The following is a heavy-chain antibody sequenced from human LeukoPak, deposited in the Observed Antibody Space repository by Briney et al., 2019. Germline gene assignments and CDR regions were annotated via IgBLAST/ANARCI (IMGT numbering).Heavy chain of an antibody. Sequence: ASVKVSCKAFGYTFTSNYMHWVRQAPGQGPEWMEVISPSGGSTTYAQKFQGRVTLTRDMSTSTDYLELSSLRSEDTAVYYCAREIGPRQLHLWGSAFDYWGQGTLVTVSS. CDR2: ISPSGGST. CDR3: AREIGPRQLHLWGSAFDY. CDR1: GYTFTSNY. D-gene: IGHD5-18*01. V-gene: IGHV1-46*01. J-gene: IGHJ4*02.